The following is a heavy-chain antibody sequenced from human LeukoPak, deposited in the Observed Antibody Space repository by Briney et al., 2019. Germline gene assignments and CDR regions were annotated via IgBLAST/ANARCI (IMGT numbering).Heavy chain of an antibody. CDR2: INRDGSST. D-gene: IGHD3-16*01. Sequence: GGSLRLSSAASGFTFSNYWMHWVRQVPGKGLVWVSRINRDGSSTSYSNSVKGRFTISRDNPKNTLHLQMNSLRVDDTAVYYCARGEYTYGLDWGQGTLVTVSS. V-gene: IGHV3-74*01. CDR3: ARGEYTYGLD. J-gene: IGHJ4*02. CDR1: GFTFSNYW.